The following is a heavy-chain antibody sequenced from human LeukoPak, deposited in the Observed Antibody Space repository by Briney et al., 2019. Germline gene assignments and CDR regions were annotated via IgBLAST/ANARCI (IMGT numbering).Heavy chain of an antibody. J-gene: IGHJ4*02. Sequence: PGGSLRLSCAASGFTFDDYAMHWARQAPGKGLQWVSGISWSGGGIGYADSVKGRFTISRDNGQSSLYLQMNSLRPEDTAFYYCAKGQYSGYDSLPDYWGQGTLVTVSS. V-gene: IGHV3-9*01. CDR1: GFTFDDYA. D-gene: IGHD5-12*01. CDR2: ISWSGGGI. CDR3: AKGQYSGYDSLPDY.